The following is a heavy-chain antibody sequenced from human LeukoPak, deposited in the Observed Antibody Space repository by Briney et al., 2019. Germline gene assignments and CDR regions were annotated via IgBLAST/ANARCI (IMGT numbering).Heavy chain of an antibody. CDR3: AKTVLRYSTGDAFDI. D-gene: IGHD3-9*01. CDR2: ISGSGGST. J-gene: IGHJ3*02. Sequence: PGGSLRLSCAASGFTFSSYAMSWVRQAPGKGPEWVSAISGSGGSTYYADSVKGRFTISRDNSKNTLYLQMNSLRAEDTAVYYCAKTVLRYSTGDAFDIWGQGTMVTVSS. V-gene: IGHV3-23*01. CDR1: GFTFSSYA.